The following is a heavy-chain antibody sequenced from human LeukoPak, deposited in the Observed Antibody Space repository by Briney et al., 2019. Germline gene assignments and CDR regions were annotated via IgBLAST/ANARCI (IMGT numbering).Heavy chain of an antibody. Sequence: SETLSLTCTVSGGSISSSSYYWGWIRQPPGKGLEWIGSIYYSGSTYYNPSLKSRVTIPVDTSKNQFSLKLSSVTAADTAVYYCAREGEYYYGSGRDWGQGTLVTVSS. J-gene: IGHJ4*02. CDR1: GGSISSSSYY. V-gene: IGHV4-39*07. CDR3: AREGEYYYGSGRD. CDR2: IYYSGST. D-gene: IGHD3-10*01.